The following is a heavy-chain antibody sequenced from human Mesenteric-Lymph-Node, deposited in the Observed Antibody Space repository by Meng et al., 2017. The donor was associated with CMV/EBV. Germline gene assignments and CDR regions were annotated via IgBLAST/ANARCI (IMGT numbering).Heavy chain of an antibody. J-gene: IGHJ4*02. D-gene: IGHD3-9*01. V-gene: IGHV2-5*01. Sequence: SGPTLVKPTQTLTLTCTFSGFSLKTSGVGVGWIRQPPGKALEWLALIYWNDDVRYSPSLKSRLTITKDTSRNRVVFSMTNMDPVDTATYFCAHSSGYVDTGYFSGLDYWGRGTLVTVSS. CDR3: AHSSGYVDTGYFSGLDY. CDR1: GFSLKTSGVG. CDR2: IYWNDDV.